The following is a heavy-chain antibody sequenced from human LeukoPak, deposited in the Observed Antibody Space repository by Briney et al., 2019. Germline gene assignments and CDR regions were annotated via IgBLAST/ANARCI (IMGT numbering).Heavy chain of an antibody. V-gene: IGHV3-30-3*01. CDR1: GFTFSSYA. CDR2: ISYDGSNK. D-gene: IGHD2-2*01. J-gene: IGHJ5*02. Sequence: GGSLRLSCAASGFTFSSYAMHWVRQAPGKGLEWVAVISYDGSNKYYADSVKGRFTISRDNSKNTLYLQMNSLRAEDTAVYYCARDAQYPDHWGQGTLVTVSS. CDR3: ARDAQYPDH.